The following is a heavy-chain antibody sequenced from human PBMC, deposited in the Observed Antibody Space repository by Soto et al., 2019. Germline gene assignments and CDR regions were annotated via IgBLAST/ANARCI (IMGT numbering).Heavy chain of an antibody. CDR1: GGSFTGYY. D-gene: IGHD6-13*01. CDR3: ARNGGSTWYYFDS. V-gene: IGHV4-34*01. CDR2: ISHSGRT. Sequence: QVQLQQWGAGLLKPSETPSLTCAVNGGSFTGYYGAWIRQSPGKGLEWIGEISHSGRTNYNPSLKSRVTISVDTSKNQFSLKVSSVTAADTGMYYCARNGGSTWYYFDSWGQGTVVTVSS. J-gene: IGHJ4*02.